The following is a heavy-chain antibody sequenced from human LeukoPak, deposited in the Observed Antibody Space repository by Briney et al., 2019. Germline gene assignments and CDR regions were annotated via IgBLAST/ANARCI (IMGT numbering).Heavy chain of an antibody. CDR1: GFTFTNYA. J-gene: IGHJ3*02. CDR3: TREGYYAFDI. V-gene: IGHV3-30-3*01. Sequence: GGSLRLSCAASGFTFTNYAMQWVRQAPGKGLEWVAIISFDGTNKDYADYVKGRFTISRDNSENTLFLQMKSLRAEDMAVYYCTREGYYAFDIWGQGTMVTVSS. CDR2: ISFDGTNK. D-gene: IGHD3-22*01.